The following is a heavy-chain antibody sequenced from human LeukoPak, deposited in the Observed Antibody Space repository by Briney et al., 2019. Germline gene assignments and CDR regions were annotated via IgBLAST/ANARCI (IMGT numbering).Heavy chain of an antibody. J-gene: IGHJ4*02. D-gene: IGHD3-10*01. V-gene: IGHV3-23*01. CDR3: ARDRGVSGNYYDY. CDR1: GFTFSDXA. Sequence: XSGFTFSDXAXXXXRXAPGXGXXXXXTLSGSGAGTYYSDSVKGRFTTSRDNSKSTLDLQMNSLRPEDTALYYCARDRGVSGNYYDYWGQGTLVTVSS. CDR2: LSGSGAGT.